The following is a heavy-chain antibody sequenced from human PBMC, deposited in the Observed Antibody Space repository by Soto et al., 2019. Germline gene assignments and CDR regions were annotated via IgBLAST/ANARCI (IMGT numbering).Heavy chain of an antibody. CDR1: GFTFKESA. J-gene: IGHJ4*02. D-gene: IGHD6-19*01. Sequence: PVGFLRLSCAASGFTFKESAMNWVRQAPGKGLEWVASISDTGASTWYAESVRGRLSISRDNSKNTLYLQMNSLRGEDTAVYYCAKGRGSGWAWYFDNWGQATLVTVSS. CDR3: AKGRGSGWAWYFDN. CDR2: ISDTGAST. V-gene: IGHV3-23*01.